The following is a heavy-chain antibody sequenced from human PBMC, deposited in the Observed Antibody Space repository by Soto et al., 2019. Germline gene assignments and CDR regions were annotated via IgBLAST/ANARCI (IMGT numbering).Heavy chain of an antibody. J-gene: IGHJ4*01. Sequence: PSETLSLTCTVSGGSISSNYWSWIRQPPGRGLEGIAYISYTGSTNYNPSLKSRVTISLDTSKNQFSLKLSSVTAADTAVYYCATLLSGSSPFDSWGHAPLVNATS. CDR2: ISYTGST. CDR3: ATLLSGSSPFDS. D-gene: IGHD1-26*01. V-gene: IGHV4-59*01. CDR1: GGSISSNY.